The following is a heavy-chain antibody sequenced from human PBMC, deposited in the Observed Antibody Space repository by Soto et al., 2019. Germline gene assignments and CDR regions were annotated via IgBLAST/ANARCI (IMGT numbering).Heavy chain of an antibody. D-gene: IGHD3-10*01. Sequence: QVQLVQSGAEVKKPGASVKVSCKASGYTFTSYDINWVREAIGQGLEWMGWMNLNSGNTGYAQKFQGRVTMTRNTSISTAYMELSSLRSEDTAVYYCARGWYYGSGSPFDPWGQGTLVTVSS. CDR2: MNLNSGNT. V-gene: IGHV1-8*01. J-gene: IGHJ5*02. CDR1: GYTFTSYD. CDR3: ARGWYYGSGSPFDP.